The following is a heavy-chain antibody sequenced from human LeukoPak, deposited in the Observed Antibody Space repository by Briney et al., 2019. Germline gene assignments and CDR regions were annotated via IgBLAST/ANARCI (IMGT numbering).Heavy chain of an antibody. CDR3: ARHRYYYDSSGYYYQP. J-gene: IGHJ5*02. CDR1: GASISSYY. CDR2: IYYSGST. V-gene: IGHV4-59*01. D-gene: IGHD3-22*01. Sequence: PSETLSLTSTVSGASISSYYWSWIRQPPGKGLEWIGYIYYSGSTNYNPSLKSRVTISVDTSKNQFSLRLSSVTAADTAVYYCARHRYYYDSSGYYYQPWGQGTLVTVSS.